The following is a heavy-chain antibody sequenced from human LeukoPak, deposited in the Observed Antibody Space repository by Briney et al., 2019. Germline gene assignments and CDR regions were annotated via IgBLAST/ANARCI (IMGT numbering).Heavy chain of an antibody. D-gene: IGHD3-16*01. V-gene: IGHV3-23*01. CDR2: ISGSGGST. CDR1: GFTLRSHA. CDR3: AKRMSTVTFTPFDY. Sequence: PGGSLRLSCAASGFTLRSHAMSWVRQAPGKGLEWVSAISGSGGSTDYVDSVKGRFTISRDNSKNTLYLQMNSLRADDTAVYYCAKRMSTVTFTPFDYWGQGTLVTVSS. J-gene: IGHJ4*02.